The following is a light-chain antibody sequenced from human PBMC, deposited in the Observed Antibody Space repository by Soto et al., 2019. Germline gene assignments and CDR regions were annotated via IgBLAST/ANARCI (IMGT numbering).Light chain of an antibody. CDR2: GAS. CDR3: QQYGSSTWT. CDR1: QSVSSSY. V-gene: IGKV3-20*01. Sequence: EIVLTQSPGTLSLSPGERATLSCRASQSVSSSYLAWYQQKPGQAPRLLIYGASSRATGIPDRFSGSGSGTDFTLTISRLEPEDFAVHYCQQYGSSTWTFAQGTKVEIK. J-gene: IGKJ1*01.